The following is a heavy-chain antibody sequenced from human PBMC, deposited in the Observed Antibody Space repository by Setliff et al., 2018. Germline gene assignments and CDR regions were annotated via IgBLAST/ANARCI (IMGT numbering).Heavy chain of an antibody. Sequence: SVKVSCKASGGTFSSYAISWVRQAPGQGLEWMGGIIPIFGTANYAQKFQGRVTITADESTSTAYMELSSLRSEDTAVYYCARAPYSSSWPYYGMDVWGQGTTVSVSS. CDR3: ARAPYSSSWPYYGMDV. J-gene: IGHJ6*02. V-gene: IGHV1-69*13. D-gene: IGHD6-13*01. CDR1: GGTFSSYA. CDR2: IIPIFGTA.